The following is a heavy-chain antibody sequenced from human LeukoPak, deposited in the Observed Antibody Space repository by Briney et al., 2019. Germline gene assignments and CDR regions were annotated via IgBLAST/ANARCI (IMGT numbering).Heavy chain of an antibody. Sequence: GGSLRLSCTASGFTFGDYAMSWFRQAPGKGLEWVGFIRSKAYGGTTEYAASVKGRFTISRDDSKSIAYLQMNSLKTEDTAVYYCTRDQSRVSSPHFDYWGQGTLVTVSS. CDR1: GFTFGDYA. D-gene: IGHD6-6*01. CDR2: IRSKAYGGTT. J-gene: IGHJ4*02. V-gene: IGHV3-49*03. CDR3: TRDQSRVSSPHFDY.